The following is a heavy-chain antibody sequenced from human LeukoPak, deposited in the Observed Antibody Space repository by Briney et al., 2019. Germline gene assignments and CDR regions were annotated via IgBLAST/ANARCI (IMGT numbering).Heavy chain of an antibody. J-gene: IGHJ6*02. CDR1: GFTFSSYS. Sequence: PGGSLRLSCAASGFTFSSYSMNWVRQAPGKGLEWVSSISSSSSYIYYADSVKGRFTISRDNAKNSLYLQMNSLRAEDTAVYYCAKALPNYYYYGMDVWGQGTTVTVSS. D-gene: IGHD2-2*01. CDR3: AKALPNYYYYGMDV. CDR2: ISSSSSYI. V-gene: IGHV3-21*04.